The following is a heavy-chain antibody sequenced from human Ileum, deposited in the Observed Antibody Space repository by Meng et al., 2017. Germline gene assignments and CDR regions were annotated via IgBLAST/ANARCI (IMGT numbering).Heavy chain of an antibody. J-gene: IGHJ5*02. Sequence: VQLMGCGGGLGQPGGALRTSWPASGFNVSSYYMSGLGQALGKGLEWGLVIYTGGATYYADTVKGRFTIARDNSENTLSLQMNSLRAEDTAVYYCARMGGYTYTYWFDPWGQGTLVTVSS. D-gene: IGHD5-18*01. CDR2: IYTGGAT. CDR1: GFNVSSYY. V-gene: IGHV3-66*02. CDR3: ARMGGYTYTYWFDP.